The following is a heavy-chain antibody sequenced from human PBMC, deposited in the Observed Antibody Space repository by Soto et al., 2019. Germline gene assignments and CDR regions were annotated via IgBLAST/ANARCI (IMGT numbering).Heavy chain of an antibody. J-gene: IGHJ6*02. V-gene: IGHV3-21*01. Sequence: EVQLVESGGGLVKPGGSLRLSCAASGFTYSSYSMNWVRQASGKGLEWVSSISSSSSYIYYADSVKGRFTISRDNAKNSLYLQMNSLRAEDTAVYYCARERGPGGYDWDYYYGMDVWGQGTTVTVSS. CDR3: ARERGPGGYDWDYYYGMDV. CDR2: ISSSSSYI. D-gene: IGHD5-12*01. CDR1: GFTYSSYS.